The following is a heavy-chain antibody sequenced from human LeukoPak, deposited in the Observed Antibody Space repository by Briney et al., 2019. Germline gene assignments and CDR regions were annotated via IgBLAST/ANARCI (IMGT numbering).Heavy chain of an antibody. Sequence: PGGSLRHSCAASGFTSSSYVMSWVRQAPRKGVEGVSAICGSGGSTYYADSVTGRFTISRANYKTKLYLQLNSMRAEDTAVSYCAKKAKMGLVRGVTTNYFDYWGQGTLVTVSS. CDR3: AKKAKMGLVRGVTTNYFDY. V-gene: IGHV3-23*01. J-gene: IGHJ4*02. CDR1: GFTSSSYV. D-gene: IGHD3-10*01. CDR2: ICGSGGST.